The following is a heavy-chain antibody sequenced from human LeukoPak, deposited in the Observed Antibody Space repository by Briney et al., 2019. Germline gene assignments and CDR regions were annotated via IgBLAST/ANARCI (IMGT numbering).Heavy chain of an antibody. V-gene: IGHV3-30*18. Sequence: GGSLRLSCAASGFTFSSYGMHWVRQAPGKGLEWVAVISYDGSNKYYADSVKGRFTISRDNSKDTLYLQMNSLRAEDTAVYYCAKDEYSSSSDYWGQGTLVTVSS. CDR1: GFTFSSYG. CDR3: AKDEYSSSSDY. D-gene: IGHD6-6*01. J-gene: IGHJ4*02. CDR2: ISYDGSNK.